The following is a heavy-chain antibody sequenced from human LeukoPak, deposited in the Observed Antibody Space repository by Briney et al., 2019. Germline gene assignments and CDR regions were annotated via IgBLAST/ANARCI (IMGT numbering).Heavy chain of an antibody. V-gene: IGHV4-39*01. Sequence: SETLSLTCTVSGGSISSSNYYWGWISQPPGKGLEWIGSIYYSGNTYYNPSLKSRVTISVDTSKNQFCLMLRPLTAAATAVRYCARIPTEWFGSLGPGTLVTVSS. CDR1: GGSISSSNYY. J-gene: IGHJ5*01. CDR2: IYYSGNT. CDR3: ARIPTEWFGS.